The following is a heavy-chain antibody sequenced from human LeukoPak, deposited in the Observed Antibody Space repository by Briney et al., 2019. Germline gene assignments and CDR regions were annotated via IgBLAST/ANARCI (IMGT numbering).Heavy chain of an antibody. Sequence: GGSLRLSCAASGFRLSSYDIHWVRQAPGKGLEWVTFIESDGTKEYYADFVKGRFTISRDNSKNTVYVQMNTLRAEDTAVYYCAKEGSGWYYLDYWGQGTVVTVSS. D-gene: IGHD6-19*01. CDR3: AKEGSGWYYLDY. CDR2: IESDGTKE. V-gene: IGHV3-30*02. CDR1: GFRLSSYD. J-gene: IGHJ4*02.